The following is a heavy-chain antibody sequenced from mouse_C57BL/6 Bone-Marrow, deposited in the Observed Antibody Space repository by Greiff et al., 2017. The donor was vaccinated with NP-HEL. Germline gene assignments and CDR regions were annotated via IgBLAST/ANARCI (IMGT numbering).Heavy chain of an antibody. V-gene: IGHV1-82*01. J-gene: IGHJ2*01. CDR2: IYPGDGDN. CDR3: ARGGYYGSRFFDY. CDR1: GYAFSSSW. D-gene: IGHD1-1*01. Sequence: QVQLQQSGPELVKPGASVKISCKASGYAFSSSWMTWVKQRPGKGLEWIGRIYPGDGDNNYNGKFKGKATLTADKSSRTAYMQLSRLSSEDSAVYFCARGGYYGSRFFDYWGQGTTLTGSS.